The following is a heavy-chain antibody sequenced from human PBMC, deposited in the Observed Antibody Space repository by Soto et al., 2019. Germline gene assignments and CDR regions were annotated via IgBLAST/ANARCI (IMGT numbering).Heavy chain of an antibody. CDR3: AKDEGTSSTVFDY. V-gene: IGHV3-23*01. D-gene: IGHD6-6*01. J-gene: IGHJ4*02. CDR1: GFNFKAYA. Sequence: GGSLRLSCVASGFNFKAYAMGWVRQAPGKGLEWVSSITATDGNTYYADSVRGRFTISRDNSRNSLFLQMNGLRPEDSALYYCAKDEGTSSTVFDYWGQGTPVTVPS. CDR2: ITATDGNT.